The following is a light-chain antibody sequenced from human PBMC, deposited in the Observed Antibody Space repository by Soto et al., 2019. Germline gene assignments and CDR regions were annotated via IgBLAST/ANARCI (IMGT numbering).Light chain of an antibody. J-gene: IGKJ4*01. V-gene: IGKV1-6*01. CDR1: QDIRSD. CDR2: ATS. Sequence: AIQMTQFPSSLSASVGDRVTITCRASQDIRSDLGWYQQRPGKAPQLLIYATSSLQSGVPSRFSGSGSGTDFTLTISSLQPEDFATYHCLQDNKYPLTFGGGTTVDIK. CDR3: LQDNKYPLT.